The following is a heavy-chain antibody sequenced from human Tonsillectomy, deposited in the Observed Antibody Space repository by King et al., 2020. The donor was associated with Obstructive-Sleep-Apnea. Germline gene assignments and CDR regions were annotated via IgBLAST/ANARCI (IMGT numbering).Heavy chain of an antibody. V-gene: IGHV3-30*18. CDR3: AKDRAEMSTLDY. J-gene: IGHJ4*02. D-gene: IGHD5-24*01. CDR1: GFTFNNYG. Sequence: VQLVESGGGVVQPGRSLRLSCAASGFTFNNYGMHWVRQAPGKGLERVAAISYDGSLKYYAGSVKGRFTISRDNSENTLFLQMSSLRAEDTALYYCAKDRAEMSTLDYWGQGSLVTVSS. CDR2: ISYDGSLK.